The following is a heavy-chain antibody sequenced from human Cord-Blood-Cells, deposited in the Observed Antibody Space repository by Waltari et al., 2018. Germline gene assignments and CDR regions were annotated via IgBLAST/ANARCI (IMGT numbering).Heavy chain of an antibody. CDR2: ISSSSSYI. V-gene: IGHV3-21*01. J-gene: IGHJ4*02. D-gene: IGHD2-8*02. Sequence: EVQLVESGGGLVKPGGSLRLSCAASGFTFSSYSMNWVRQAPGKGLEWVSSISSSSSYIYYADSVKGRFTISGDNAKNSLYLQMNSLRAEDTAVYYCARDGTGSTDFDYWGQGTLVTVSS. CDR3: ARDGTGSTDFDY. CDR1: GFTFSSYS.